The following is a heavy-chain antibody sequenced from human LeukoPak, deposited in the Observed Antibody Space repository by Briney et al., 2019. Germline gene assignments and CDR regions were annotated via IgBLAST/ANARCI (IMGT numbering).Heavy chain of an antibody. D-gene: IGHD2-15*01. V-gene: IGHV4-4*07. Sequence: PSETLSLTCTVSGGSMSGSFWSWIRQPAGKGLEWIGRIYSSGRTNYNPSLKSRVTMSLDTSKSQFSLKLTSVTAADRAVYYCARAPGGCGGTCPFDYWGQGTLVTVAS. CDR3: ARAPGGCGGTCPFDY. CDR1: GGSMSGSF. J-gene: IGHJ4*02. CDR2: IYSSGRT.